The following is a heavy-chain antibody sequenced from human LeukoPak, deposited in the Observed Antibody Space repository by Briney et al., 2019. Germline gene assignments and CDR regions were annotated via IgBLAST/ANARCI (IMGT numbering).Heavy chain of an antibody. V-gene: IGHV3-7*01. D-gene: IGHD6-13*01. CDR2: IRQDGGAK. Sequence: GGSLRLSCTASGFMFNDFWMSWVRQAPGEGLEWVANIRQDGGAKNYVDSVKGRFTISRDNAKKSVYLQMNSLRAEDTAVYYCAPPPIAATGNWGQGTLVTVSS. CDR3: APPPIAATGN. J-gene: IGHJ4*02. CDR1: GFMFNDFW.